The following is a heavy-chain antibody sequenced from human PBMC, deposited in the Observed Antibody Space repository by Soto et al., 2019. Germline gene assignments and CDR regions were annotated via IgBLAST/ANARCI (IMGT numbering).Heavy chain of an antibody. Sequence: QLQLQESGSGLVKPSQTLSLTCAVSGGSISSGGYSWSWIRQPPGKGLEWIGYIYESGSTYYNPSLTSRVTISVDRSKNQFFLKLSSVTAADTAVYYCARAHYGDYGYGMDVWGQGTTVTVSS. CDR3: ARAHYGDYGYGMDV. J-gene: IGHJ6*02. CDR2: IYESGST. CDR1: GGSISSGGYS. D-gene: IGHD4-17*01. V-gene: IGHV4-30-2*01.